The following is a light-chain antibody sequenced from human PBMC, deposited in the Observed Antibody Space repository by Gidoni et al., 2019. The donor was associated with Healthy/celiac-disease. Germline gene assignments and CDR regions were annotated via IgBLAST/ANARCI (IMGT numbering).Light chain of an antibody. Sequence: AIRMTQSPSSLSASTGDRVTITCRASQGISSYLGWYQQKPGKAPKLLIYAASTLQSGVPSRFSGSGSGTDFTITISCLQSEDFATYYCQQYYSYPPLTFGQGTKVEIK. CDR3: QQYYSYPPLT. CDR2: AAS. J-gene: IGKJ1*01. CDR1: QGISSY. V-gene: IGKV1-8*01.